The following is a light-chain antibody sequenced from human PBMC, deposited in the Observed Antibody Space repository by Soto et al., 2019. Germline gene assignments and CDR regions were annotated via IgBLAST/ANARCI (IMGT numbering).Light chain of an antibody. CDR2: EVS. V-gene: IGLV2-14*01. J-gene: IGLJ1*01. CDR1: SSDVGGYNY. CDR3: SSYTDSRTYV. Sequence: QSALTQPASVSGSPGQSITISCTAASSDVGGYNYVSWYQQHPGKAPKLMIYEVSNRPSGVSSRFSGSKSGNTASLTISGLQSEDEADYYCSSYTDSRTYVFGTGTKVTVL.